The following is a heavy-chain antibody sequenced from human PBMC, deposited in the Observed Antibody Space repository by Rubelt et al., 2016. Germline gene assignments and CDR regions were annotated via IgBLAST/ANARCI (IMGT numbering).Heavy chain of an antibody. J-gene: IGHJ4*02. D-gene: IGHD1-26*01. CDR2: ISGSGSST. Sequence: RGKGLEWVSAISGSGSSTYYADSVRGRFTISRDNSKNTLYLQMSSLRAEDTAVYYCAKYLTPKYTTPSTGSFDYWGQGTLVTVSS. V-gene: IGHV3-23*01. CDR3: AKYLTPKYTTPSTGSFDY.